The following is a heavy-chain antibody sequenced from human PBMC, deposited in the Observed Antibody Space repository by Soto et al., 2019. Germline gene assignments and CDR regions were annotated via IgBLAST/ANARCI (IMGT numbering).Heavy chain of an antibody. D-gene: IGHD3-10*01. V-gene: IGHV3-23*01. J-gene: IGHJ4*02. CDR1: GFTFSSYS. CDR2: FRTGGDDGAT. Sequence: GGSLRLSCAASGFTFSSYSMSWVRQAPGKGLEWVSGFRTGGDDGATYYADSVKGRFTISRDNSKNTLFLQMNSLRAEDTAIYYCAKKVNSGPGSQYFDYWGQGTLVTVS. CDR3: AKKVNSGPGSQYFDY.